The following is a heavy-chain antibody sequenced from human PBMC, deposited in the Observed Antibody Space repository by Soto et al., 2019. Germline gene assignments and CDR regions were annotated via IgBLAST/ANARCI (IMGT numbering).Heavy chain of an antibody. CDR3: AKGIEYCTNGVCYYYYYYGMDV. D-gene: IGHD2-8*01. CDR1: GFTFSSYG. Sequence: GGSLRLSCAASGFTFSSYGMHWVRQAPGKGLEWVAVISYDGSNKYYADSVKRRFTISRDNSKNTLYLQMNSLRAEDTAVYYCAKGIEYCTNGVCYYYYYYGMDVWGQGTTVTVSS. V-gene: IGHV3-30*18. J-gene: IGHJ6*02. CDR2: ISYDGSNK.